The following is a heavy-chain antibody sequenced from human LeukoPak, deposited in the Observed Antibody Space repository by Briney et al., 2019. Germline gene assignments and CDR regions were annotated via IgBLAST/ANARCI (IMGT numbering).Heavy chain of an antibody. Sequence: SETLSLTCTVSGGSISSYYWSWIRQPPGKGLEWSGSIYYSGSTYYNPSLKSRVTISVDTSKNQFSLKLSSVTAADTAVYYCAREYYGSSGYYNDYWGQGALVTVSS. J-gene: IGHJ4*02. D-gene: IGHD3-22*01. CDR3: AREYYGSSGYYNDY. CDR1: GGSISSYY. CDR2: IYYSGST. V-gene: IGHV4-59*12.